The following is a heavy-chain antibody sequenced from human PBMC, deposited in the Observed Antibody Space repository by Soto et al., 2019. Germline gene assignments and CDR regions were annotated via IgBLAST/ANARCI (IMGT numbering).Heavy chain of an antibody. CDR3: ARHIHNQGFEYYFDS. D-gene: IGHD1-1*01. J-gene: IGHJ4*02. V-gene: IGHV4-39*01. Sequence: QLQLQESGPGLVKPSETLSLTCNASGGSITSSGSAWGLIRQSPGKGLEWIGTIDYSGNIYYIPSLKSRITISVDTSKNQISLKLSSVTAADTAVYYCARHIHNQGFEYYFDSWGQGTLVTVSS. CDR1: GGSITSSGSA. CDR2: IDYSGNI.